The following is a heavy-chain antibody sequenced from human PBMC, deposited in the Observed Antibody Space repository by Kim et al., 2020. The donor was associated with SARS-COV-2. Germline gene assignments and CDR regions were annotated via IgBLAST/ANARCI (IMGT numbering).Heavy chain of an antibody. Sequence: GESLKISCKGSGYSFTSYWISWVRQMPGKGLEWMGRIDPSDSYTNYSPSFQGHVTISADKSISTAYLQWSSLKASDTAMYYCAREWVYGSGSYWKDYYYGMDVWGQGTTVTVSS. CDR1: GYSFTSYW. D-gene: IGHD3-10*01. CDR2: IDPSDSYT. J-gene: IGHJ6*02. CDR3: AREWVYGSGSYWKDYYYGMDV. V-gene: IGHV5-10-1*01.